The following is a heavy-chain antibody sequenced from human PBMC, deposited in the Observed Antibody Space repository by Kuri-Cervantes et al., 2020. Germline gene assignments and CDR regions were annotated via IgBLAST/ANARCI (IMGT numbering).Heavy chain of an antibody. J-gene: IGHJ6*02. CDR1: GFTFSTYW. Sequence: GESLKISCAASGFTFSTYWMSWVRQAPGRGLEWVASINKDGSETYYVDSVKGRFTISRDNAKNSLYLQMNNLRGEDTAVYYCAKDLRSSSWYDYYYYYGMDVWGQGTTVTVSS. CDR3: AKDLRSSSWYDYYYYYGMDV. CDR2: INKDGSET. D-gene: IGHD6-13*01. V-gene: IGHV3-7*01.